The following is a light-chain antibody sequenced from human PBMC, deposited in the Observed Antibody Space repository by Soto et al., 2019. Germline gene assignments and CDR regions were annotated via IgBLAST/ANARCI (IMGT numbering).Light chain of an antibody. CDR1: SSDVGGYNF. CDR3: SSYSSTTTREV. Sequence: QSVLTQPASVSGSPGQSITISCTGASSDVGGYNFVSWYQHHPGSPPKLIIYEVSHRPSGVSNRFSGSKSANKASLTISGLQVEDEADYFCSSYSSTTTREVFGTGTKVNVL. CDR2: EVS. J-gene: IGLJ1*01. V-gene: IGLV2-14*01.